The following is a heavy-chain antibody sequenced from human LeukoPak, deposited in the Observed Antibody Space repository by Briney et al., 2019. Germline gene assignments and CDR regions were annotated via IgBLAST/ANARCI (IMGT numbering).Heavy chain of an antibody. CDR1: GYTFTSYT. V-gene: IGHV7-4-1*02. CDR2: INTDTGNP. J-gene: IGHJ4*02. CDR3: ARGGPFDY. Sequence: GASVKVSCKASGYTFTSYTINWVRQAPGQGLEWMGWINTDTGNPTYAQGFTGRFVFSVDTSVTTAYLQISSLKAEDIAVYYCARGGPFDYWGQGTLVTVSS.